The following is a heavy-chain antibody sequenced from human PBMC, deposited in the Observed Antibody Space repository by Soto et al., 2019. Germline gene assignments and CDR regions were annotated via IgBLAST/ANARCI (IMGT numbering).Heavy chain of an antibody. D-gene: IGHD2-2*01. CDR2: IIPIFGTA. CDR3: ARDIGIVVVPAAMDYGMDV. CDR1: GCTFSSYA. J-gene: IGHJ6*02. Sequence: QVQLVQSGAEVKKPGSSVKVSCKASGCTFSSYAISWVRKAPGQGLDWMGGIIPIFGTANYAQKFQGRVKITADESTSTAYMELSSLRSEDTAVYYCARDIGIVVVPAAMDYGMDVWGQGTTVTVSS. V-gene: IGHV1-69*01.